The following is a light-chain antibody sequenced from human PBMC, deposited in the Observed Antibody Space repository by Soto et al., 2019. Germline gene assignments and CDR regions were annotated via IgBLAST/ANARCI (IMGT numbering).Light chain of an antibody. CDR3: SSFVNNSVV. Sequence: QSALTQPASVSGSPGQSISISCSGTSRDVGASKYVSWFQQHPGKVPKPIIYHVSDRPSGVPNRFSGSKSGNTASLTISGIHTEDESHYYCSSFVNNSVVFGGGTKLTVL. CDR1: SRDVGASKY. CDR2: HVS. V-gene: IGLV2-14*03. J-gene: IGLJ2*01.